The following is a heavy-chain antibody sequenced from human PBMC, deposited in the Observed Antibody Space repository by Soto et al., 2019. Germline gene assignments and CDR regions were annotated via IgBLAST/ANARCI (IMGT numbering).Heavy chain of an antibody. J-gene: IGHJ6*03. CDR2: IRSKAYGGTT. CDR3: TRDRGYCSGTSCYDWDYFYYYMDV. V-gene: IGHV3-49*04. Sequence: GGSLRLSCAASGFTFSSYGMHWVRQAPGKGLEWVGFIRSKAYGGTTEYAASVKGRFTISRDDSKSIAYLQMNSLKTEDTAVYYCTRDRGYCSGTSCYDWDYFYYYMDVWGKGTTVTVSS. D-gene: IGHD2-2*01. CDR1: GFTFSSYG.